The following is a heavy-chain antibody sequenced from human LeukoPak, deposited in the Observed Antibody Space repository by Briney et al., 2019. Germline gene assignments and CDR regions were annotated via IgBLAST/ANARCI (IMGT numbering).Heavy chain of an antibody. CDR2: IYTSGST. V-gene: IGHV4-4*07. CDR1: GGSISSYY. CDR3: ARVFSSGWGPTFAI. J-gene: IGHJ3*02. D-gene: IGHD6-19*01. Sequence: KSSETLSLTCTVSGGSISSYYWSWIRQPAGRGLEWIGHIYTSGSTKYNPSLKSRVTMSVDTSKNQFSLKLSSVTAADTAVHYCARVFSSGWGPTFAIWGQGTKVTVSS.